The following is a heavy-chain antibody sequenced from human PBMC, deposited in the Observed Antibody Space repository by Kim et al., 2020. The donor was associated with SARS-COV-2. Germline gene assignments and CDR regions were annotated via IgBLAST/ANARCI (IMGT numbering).Heavy chain of an antibody. CDR2: ISGSGDNT. J-gene: IGHJ4*02. CDR1: GFTFRSYA. V-gene: IGHV3-23*01. D-gene: IGHD2-8*01. Sequence: GGSLRLSCAASGFTFRSYALSWVRQAPGKGLEWVSTISGSGDNTYYADSVKGRFTIFRDNSKNTLSLQMNSLRAEDTAIYYCLLSTDYWGQGTLVTVSS. CDR3: LLSTDY.